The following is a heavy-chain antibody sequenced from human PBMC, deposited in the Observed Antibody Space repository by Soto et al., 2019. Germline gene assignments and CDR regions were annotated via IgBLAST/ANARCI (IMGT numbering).Heavy chain of an antibody. Sequence: ASVKVSCKASGYTFTGYYMHWVRQAPGQGLEWMGWINPNSGGTNYAQKFQGWVTMTRDTSISTAYMELSRLRSDDTAVYYCARNGRIAVAGRAFDIWGQGTMVTGSS. D-gene: IGHD6-19*01. J-gene: IGHJ3*02. CDR2: INPNSGGT. CDR3: ARNGRIAVAGRAFDI. V-gene: IGHV1-2*04. CDR1: GYTFTGYY.